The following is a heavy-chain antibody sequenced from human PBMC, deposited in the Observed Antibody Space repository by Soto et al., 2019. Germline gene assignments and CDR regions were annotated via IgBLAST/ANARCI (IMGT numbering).Heavy chain of an antibody. CDR1: GFTFSDHH. D-gene: IGHD2-2*01. V-gene: IGHV3-72*01. Sequence: EVQLVESGGGLVQPGGSLRLSCATSGFTFSDHHMDWVRQAPGRGLEWVGRSRNKANSQTTEDAASVKGRFTISRDDSEDSLYLQMDSLKTEDTAVYYCVRVFDCSRASCSYYFDYWGQGTRVTVSS. J-gene: IGHJ4*02. CDR3: VRVFDCSRASCSYYFDY. CDR2: SRNKANSQTT.